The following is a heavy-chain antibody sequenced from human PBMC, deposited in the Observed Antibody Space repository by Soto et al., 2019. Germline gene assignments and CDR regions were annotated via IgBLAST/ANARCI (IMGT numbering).Heavy chain of an antibody. CDR1: GYSFTSHY. Sequence: GASVKVSCKAIGYSFTSHYMHWVRQAPGQGLGWMGTIFPGGVNIAYAQKFQGRVTITRDTSTSTAHMELRSLRSDDTAVYYCAREGQAPYYYYGMDVWGQGTAVTVSS. J-gene: IGHJ6*02. CDR3: AREGQAPYYYYGMDV. V-gene: IGHV1-46*01. CDR2: IFPGGVNI.